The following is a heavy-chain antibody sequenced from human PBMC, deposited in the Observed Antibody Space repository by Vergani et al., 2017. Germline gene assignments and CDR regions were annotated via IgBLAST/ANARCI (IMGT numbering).Heavy chain of an antibody. Sequence: EVQLVESGGGLVKPGGSLRLSCAASGFTFSSYSMNWVRQAPGKGLEWVSSISSSSSYIYYADSVKGRFTISRDNAKNSLYLQMNSLRAEDTAVYYCARAPGSVPYWFDPWGQGTLVTVSS. CDR3: ARAPGSVPYWFDP. CDR2: ISSSSSYI. CDR1: GFTFSSYS. J-gene: IGHJ5*02. V-gene: IGHV3-21*01. D-gene: IGHD3-10*01.